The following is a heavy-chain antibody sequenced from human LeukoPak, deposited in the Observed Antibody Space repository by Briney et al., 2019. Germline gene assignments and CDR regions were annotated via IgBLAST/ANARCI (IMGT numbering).Heavy chain of an antibody. CDR1: GFTFSSYG. Sequence: GGSLRLSCAASGFTFSSYGMSWVRQAPGKGLEWVSAISGSGGSTYYADSVKGRFTISRDNSKNTLYLQMDSLGAEDTAVYYCAKRPGAVAGTGRFDYWGQGTLVTVSS. J-gene: IGHJ4*02. CDR2: ISGSGGST. CDR3: AKRPGAVAGTGRFDY. D-gene: IGHD6-19*01. V-gene: IGHV3-23*01.